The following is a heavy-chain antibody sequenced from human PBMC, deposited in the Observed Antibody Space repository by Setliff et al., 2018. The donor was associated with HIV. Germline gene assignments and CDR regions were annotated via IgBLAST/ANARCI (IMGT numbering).Heavy chain of an antibody. J-gene: IGHJ6*04. V-gene: IGHV1-69*06. D-gene: IGHD3-3*01. CDR2: IIPIFGTA. CDR3: ARDAPAEYYDFWSGYILWDV. CDR1: GYTFTNYG. Sequence: SVKVSCKASGYTFTNYGITWVRQAPGQGLEWMGRIIPIFGTANYAQTFQGRVTITADKSTSTAHMELRSLRSDDTAVYYCARDAPAEYYDFWSGYILWDVWGKGTTVTSPQ.